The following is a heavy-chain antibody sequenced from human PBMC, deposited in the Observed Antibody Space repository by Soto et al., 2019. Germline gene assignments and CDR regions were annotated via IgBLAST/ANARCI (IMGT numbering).Heavy chain of an antibody. Sequence: SETLSLTCTVSGGSISSGGYYWSWIRQHPGKGLEWIGYIYYSGSTYYNPSLKSRVTISVDTSKNQFSLKLSSVTAADTAVYYCARARAVAGVGFDPWGQGTLVTVSS. CDR2: IYYSGST. CDR1: GGSISSGGYY. D-gene: IGHD6-19*01. V-gene: IGHV4-31*03. J-gene: IGHJ5*02. CDR3: ARARAVAGVGFDP.